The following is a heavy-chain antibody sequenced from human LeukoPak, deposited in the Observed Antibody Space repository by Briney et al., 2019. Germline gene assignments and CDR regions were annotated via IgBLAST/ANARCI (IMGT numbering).Heavy chain of an antibody. CDR2: IKSKSDGGTT. J-gene: IGHJ4*02. CDR1: GFTFSNAW. Sequence: GGSLRLSCAVSGFTFSNAWMSWVRQAPGKGLEWVGRIKSKSDGGTTDYAAPVKGRFNISRDDSKNTLHLQMNSLKTEDTAVYYCFTIYDHVWGGWGQGTLVTVSS. V-gene: IGHV3-15*01. CDR3: FTIYDHVWGG. D-gene: IGHD3-16*01.